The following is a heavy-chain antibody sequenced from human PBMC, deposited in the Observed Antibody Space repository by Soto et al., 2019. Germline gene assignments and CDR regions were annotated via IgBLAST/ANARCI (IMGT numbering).Heavy chain of an antibody. Sequence: SETLSLTCTVSGGSISSYYWSWIRQPPGKGLEWIGYIYYSGSTNYNPSLKSRVTISVDTSKNQFSLKLSSVTAADTAVYYCARHTKSSSWYPVSDYWGQGTLVTVSS. CDR2: IYYSGST. V-gene: IGHV4-59*08. J-gene: IGHJ4*02. D-gene: IGHD6-13*01. CDR3: ARHTKSSSWYPVSDY. CDR1: GGSISSYY.